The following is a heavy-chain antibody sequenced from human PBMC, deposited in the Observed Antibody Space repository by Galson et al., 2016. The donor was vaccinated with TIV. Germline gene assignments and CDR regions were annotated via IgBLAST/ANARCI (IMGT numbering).Heavy chain of an antibody. Sequence: SVKVSCKPSRGTSTSYGFNWVRQTPGQGLEWMGRIIPHINIAKYAQKFHVRLTITSDKSTSTAYMELTNLRSEDTAMYYCARREGRRTAVTPGHFDNWGQGTLVTVSS. D-gene: IGHD4-17*01. CDR1: RGTSTSYG. CDR3: ARREGRRTAVTPGHFDN. J-gene: IGHJ4*02. V-gene: IGHV1-69*04. CDR2: IIPHINIA.